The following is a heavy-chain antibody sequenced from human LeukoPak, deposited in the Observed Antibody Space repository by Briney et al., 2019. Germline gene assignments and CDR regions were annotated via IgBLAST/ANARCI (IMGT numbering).Heavy chain of an antibody. Sequence: SVKVSCKASGGTFSSYAISWVRQAPGQGLEWMGRIIPIFGIANYAQKFQGRVTITADKSTSTAYMELSSLRSEDTAVYYCAKGYCSSTSCYADGMDVWGKGTTVTVSS. CDR2: IIPIFGIA. V-gene: IGHV1-69*04. CDR3: AKGYCSSTSCYADGMDV. CDR1: GGTFSSYA. J-gene: IGHJ6*04. D-gene: IGHD2-2*01.